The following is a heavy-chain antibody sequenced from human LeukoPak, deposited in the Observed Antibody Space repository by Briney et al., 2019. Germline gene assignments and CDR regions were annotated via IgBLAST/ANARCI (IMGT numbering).Heavy chain of an antibody. Sequence: PGGALRLSCAASGFTFSSYWMSWVRQAPGKGLEGVANIKPDGSATYYVDSVKGRFTISRDSTNNSLYLQMNSLRAEDTAVYYCARDSNIVSSSRDYWGQGTLVTVSP. CDR2: IKPDGSAT. V-gene: IGHV3-7*01. CDR3: ARDSNIVSSSRDY. CDR1: GFTFSSYW. D-gene: IGHD5/OR15-5a*01. J-gene: IGHJ4*02.